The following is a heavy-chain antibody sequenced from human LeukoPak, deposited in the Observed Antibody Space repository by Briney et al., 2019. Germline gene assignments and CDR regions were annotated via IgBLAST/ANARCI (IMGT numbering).Heavy chain of an antibody. CDR1: GFTFSSYA. CDR2: ISYDGSNK. Sequence: GRSLRLSCAASGFTFSSYAMHWVRQAPGKGLEWVAVISYDGSNKYYADSVKGRFTISRDNSKNTLYLQMNSLRAEDTAVYYCARDRYPHGYSGYEPAHYYYYGMDVWGQGTTVTVSS. D-gene: IGHD5-12*01. V-gene: IGHV3-30*04. CDR3: ARDRYPHGYSGYEPAHYYYYGMDV. J-gene: IGHJ6*02.